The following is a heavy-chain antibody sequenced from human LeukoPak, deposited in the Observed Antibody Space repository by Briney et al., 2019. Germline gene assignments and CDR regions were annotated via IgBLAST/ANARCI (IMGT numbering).Heavy chain of an antibody. CDR3: ARQDVLLWFGELLSPYYFDY. D-gene: IGHD3-10*01. CDR2: IYYSGST. V-gene: IGHV4-59*01. CDR1: GGSISSYY. J-gene: IGHJ4*02. Sequence: PSETLSLTCTVSGGSISSYYWSWIRQLPGKGLEWIGYIYYSGSTNYNPSLKSRVTISVDTSKNQFSLKLSSVTAADTAVYYCARQDVLLWFGELLSPYYFDYWGQGTLVTVSS.